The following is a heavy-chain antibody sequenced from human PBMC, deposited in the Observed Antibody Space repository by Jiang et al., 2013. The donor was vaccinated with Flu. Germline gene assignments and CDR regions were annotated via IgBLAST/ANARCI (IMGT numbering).Heavy chain of an antibody. V-gene: IGHV1-69*04. CDR3: ARDSYGFSFSMDV. Sequence: SVKVSCKASGATFSSYAISWVRQAPGQGLEWMGRIIPILGIANYAQKFQGRVTITADKSTSTAYMELSSLRSEDTAVYYCARDSYGFSFSMDVWGQGTTVTVSS. D-gene: IGHD5-18*01. CDR1: GATFSSYA. J-gene: IGHJ6*02. CDR2: IIPILGIA.